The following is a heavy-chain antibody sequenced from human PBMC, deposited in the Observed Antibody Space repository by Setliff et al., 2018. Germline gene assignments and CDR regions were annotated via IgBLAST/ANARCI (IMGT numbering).Heavy chain of an antibody. D-gene: IGHD3-22*01. CDR2: IWNDGSSK. J-gene: IGHJ4*02. Sequence: GGSLRLSCVASGFTFRNYGMHWVRQAPGKGLEWVALIWNDGSSKFYGDSVKGRITISRDNSKNTLYLQMDSLRADDTAVYYCARDATYYYDTSGHYSDYFDYWAQGTLVTVSS. CDR3: ARDATYYYDTSGHYSDYFDY. CDR1: GFTFRNYG. V-gene: IGHV3-33*01.